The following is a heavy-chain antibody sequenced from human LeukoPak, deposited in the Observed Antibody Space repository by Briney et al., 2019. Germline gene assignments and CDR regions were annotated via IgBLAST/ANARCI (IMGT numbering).Heavy chain of an antibody. CDR3: ARGRERFLTGRGGFDP. CDR2: ISSSSSTI. J-gene: IGHJ5*02. V-gene: IGHV3-48*02. CDR1: GFTFSSYS. D-gene: IGHD3-3*01. Sequence: PGGSLRLSCAASGFTFSSYSMNWVRQAPGKGLEWVSYISSSSSTIYYADSVKGRFTISRDNAKNSLYLQMNSLRDEDTAVYYCARGRERFLTGRGGFDPWGQGTLVTVSS.